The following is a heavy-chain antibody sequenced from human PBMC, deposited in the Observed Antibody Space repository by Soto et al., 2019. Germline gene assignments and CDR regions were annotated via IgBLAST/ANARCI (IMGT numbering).Heavy chain of an antibody. CDR1: GLTVSNAY. J-gene: IGHJ6*02. CDR3: VRPLPSGRNYGLDV. CDR2: IYDNGTT. D-gene: IGHD3-10*01. Sequence: GGSLRPSCAASGLTVSNAYMAWVRQAPGMGLEWVSVIYDNGTTYYADSVKGRFTISRDTSTNTLSLQMDSLRAEDTAVYYCVRPLPSGRNYGLDVWGQGTTVTVSS. V-gene: IGHV3-53*01.